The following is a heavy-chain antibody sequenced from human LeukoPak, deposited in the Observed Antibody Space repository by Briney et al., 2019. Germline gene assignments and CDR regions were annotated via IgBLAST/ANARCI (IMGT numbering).Heavy chain of an antibody. V-gene: IGHV3-20*04. D-gene: IGHD1-1*01. CDR1: GFTFDDYG. CDR2: INWNGGST. CDR3: ARARTGTTSPFDY. Sequence: PGGSLRLSCAASGFTFDDYGMSWVRQAPGKGLEWVSGINWNGGSTGYADSVQGRFTISRDNAKKSLYLQMNSLRDEDTALYYCARARTGTTSPFDYWGQGTLVTVSS. J-gene: IGHJ4*02.